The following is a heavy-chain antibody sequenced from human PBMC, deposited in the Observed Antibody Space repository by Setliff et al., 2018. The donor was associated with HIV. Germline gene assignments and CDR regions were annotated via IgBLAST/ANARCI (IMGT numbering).Heavy chain of an antibody. V-gene: IGHV3-48*03. J-gene: IGHJ6*03. CDR2: ISSSGSTI. D-gene: IGHD7-27*01. Sequence: PGGSLRLSCAASGFTFSSYEMNWVRQAPGKGLEWVSYISSSGSTIYYADSVKGRFTISRDNAKNSLYLQMNSLRAEDTAVYYCARIPGYYYYMDVWGKGTTVTVSS. CDR1: GFTFSSYE. CDR3: ARIPGYYYYMDV.